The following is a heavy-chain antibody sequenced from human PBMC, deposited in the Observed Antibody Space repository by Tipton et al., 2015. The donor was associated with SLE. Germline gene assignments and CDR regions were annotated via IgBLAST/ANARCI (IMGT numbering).Heavy chain of an antibody. CDR1: GGPISSFS. Sequence: LRLSCTVSGGPISSFSWTWIRQPPGKGLEWMGYIYNSVPGNYNPSLKSRLTISVDTSKNEFSLRLKTVTAADTAVYYCARGSRVEEELQYWGQGALVTVSS. D-gene: IGHD1-26*01. CDR3: ARGSRVEEELQY. CDR2: IYNSVPG. J-gene: IGHJ4*02. V-gene: IGHV4-59*01.